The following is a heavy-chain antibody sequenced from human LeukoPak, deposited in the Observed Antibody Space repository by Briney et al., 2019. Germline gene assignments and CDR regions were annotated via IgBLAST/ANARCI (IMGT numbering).Heavy chain of an antibody. J-gene: IGHJ4*02. CDR3: ARGDSSFPFDY. CDR2: ISSSSSYI. CDR1: GFTFSSYS. D-gene: IGHD3-22*01. Sequence: GGSLRLSCAASGFTFSSYSMNWFRQAPGKGLEWVSSISSSSSYIYYADSVKGRFTISRDNAKNSLYLQMNSLRAEDTAVYYCARGDSSFPFDYWGQGTLVTVSS. V-gene: IGHV3-21*01.